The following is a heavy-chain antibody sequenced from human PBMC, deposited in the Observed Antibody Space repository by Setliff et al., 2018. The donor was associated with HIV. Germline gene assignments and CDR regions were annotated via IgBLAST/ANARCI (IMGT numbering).Heavy chain of an antibody. V-gene: IGHV4-34*01. Sequence: SETLSLTCAVYGGSFRGYYWGWIRQPPGKGPEWIGSIYYSWTTRLSPSLESRVSISEDTSKTQFSLRLTSMTAADTAVYYCARDTFYYGSGNSPDDAFDIWGPGIMVTVSS. CDR2: IYYSWTT. J-gene: IGHJ3*02. D-gene: IGHD3-10*01. CDR3: ARDTFYYGSGNSPDDAFDI. CDR1: GGSFRGYY.